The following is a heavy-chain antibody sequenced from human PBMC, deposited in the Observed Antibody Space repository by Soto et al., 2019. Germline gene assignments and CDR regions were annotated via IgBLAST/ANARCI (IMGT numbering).Heavy chain of an antibody. CDR2: IIPIFGTA. CDR1: GGTFSSYA. Sequence: QVPLVQSGAEVKKPGSSVKVSCKASGGTFSSYAISWVRQAPGQGLEWMGGIIPIFGTANYAQKFQGRVTITADESTGAACMELGSLRAEDTAVYYCARGGDITLHSRFDYWGQGTLVTVSS. J-gene: IGHJ4*02. V-gene: IGHV1-69*12. D-gene: IGHD2-15*01. CDR3: ARGGDITLHSRFDY.